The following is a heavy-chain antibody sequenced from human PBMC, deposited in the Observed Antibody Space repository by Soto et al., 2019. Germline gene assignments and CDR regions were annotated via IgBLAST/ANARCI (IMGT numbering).Heavy chain of an antibody. CDR1: GFTFINYG. J-gene: IGHJ4*02. CDR2: ISNDGTIK. CDR3: AKSPGVVTQRFYFDY. D-gene: IGHD3-3*01. V-gene: IGHV3-30*18. Sequence: GGSLRLSCAVSGFTFINYGMHWVRQAPGKGLEWVAVISNDGTIKYSADAVKGRFTISRDNSKNTLYLQMNSMRAEDTAVYYCAKSPGVVTQRFYFDYWGQGTLVTVSS.